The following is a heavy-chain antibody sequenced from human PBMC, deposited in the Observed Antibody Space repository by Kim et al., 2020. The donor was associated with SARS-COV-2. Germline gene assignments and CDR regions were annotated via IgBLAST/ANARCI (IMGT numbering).Heavy chain of an antibody. CDR2: ISSSSSYI. V-gene: IGHV3-21*01. Sequence: GGSLRLSCAASGFTFSSYSMNWVRQAPGKGLEWVSSISSSSSYIYYADSVKGRFTISRDNAKNSLYLQMNSLRAEDTAVYYCARAHSSPTRSYGMDVWGQGTTVTVSS. CDR1: GFTFSSYS. CDR3: ARAHSSPTRSYGMDV. D-gene: IGHD6-13*01. J-gene: IGHJ6*02.